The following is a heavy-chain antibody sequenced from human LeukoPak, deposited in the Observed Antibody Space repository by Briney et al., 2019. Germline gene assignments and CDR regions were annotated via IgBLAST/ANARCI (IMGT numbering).Heavy chain of an antibody. D-gene: IGHD2-2*01. CDR1: GGSISSHY. J-gene: IGHJ6*03. CDR3: ARVVVPAARIWYYYYYMDV. CDR2: IYYSGST. V-gene: IGHV4-59*11. Sequence: SETLSLTCTVSGGSISSHYWSWIRQPPGKGLEWIGYIYYSGSTNYNPSLKSRVTISVDTSKNQFSPKLSSVTAADTAVYYCARVVVPAARIWYYYYYMDVWGKGTTVTVSS.